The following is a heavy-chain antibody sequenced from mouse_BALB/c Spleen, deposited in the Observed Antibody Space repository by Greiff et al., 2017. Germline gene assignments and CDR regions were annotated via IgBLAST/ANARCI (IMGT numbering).Heavy chain of an antibody. J-gene: IGHJ2*01. V-gene: IGHV1-14*01. CDR2: INPYNDGT. Sequence: EVQLQESGPELVKPGASVKMSCKASGYTFTSYVMHWVKQKPGQGLEWIGYINPYNDGTKYNEKFKGKATLTSDKSSSTAYMELSSLTSEDSAVYYCAREGIYYGPYFDYWGQGTTLTVSS. CDR3: AREGIYYGPYFDY. CDR1: GYTFTSYV. D-gene: IGHD2-1*01.